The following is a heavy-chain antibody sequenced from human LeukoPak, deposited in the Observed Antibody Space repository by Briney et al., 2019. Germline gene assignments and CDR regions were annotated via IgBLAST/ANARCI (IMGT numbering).Heavy chain of an antibody. Sequence: GSLRLSCAASGFTFSSYAIHWVRQAPGKGLEWVALISYDGSNKYYADSVKGRFTISRDKSKNTLYLQMNSLRAEDTAVYYCARDLHYYYYYMDVWGKGTTVTISS. J-gene: IGHJ6*03. CDR1: GFTFSSYA. V-gene: IGHV3-30*04. CDR3: ARDLHYYYYYMDV. CDR2: ISYDGSNK.